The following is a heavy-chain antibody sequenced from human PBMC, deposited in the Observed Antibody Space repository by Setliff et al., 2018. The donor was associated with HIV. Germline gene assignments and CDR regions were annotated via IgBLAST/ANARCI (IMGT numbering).Heavy chain of an antibody. CDR1: GGTFSSYA. D-gene: IGHD3-16*01. CDR2: IIPILGIA. CDR3: AHSRMGVSGWPVFDS. J-gene: IGHJ4*02. Sequence: SVKVSCKASGGTFSSYAISWVRQAPGQGLEWMGGIIPILGIANYAQKFQGRVTITADKSTSTAYMELSSLRSEDTAVYYCAHSRMGVSGWPVFDSWGQGTLVTVSS. V-gene: IGHV1-69*10.